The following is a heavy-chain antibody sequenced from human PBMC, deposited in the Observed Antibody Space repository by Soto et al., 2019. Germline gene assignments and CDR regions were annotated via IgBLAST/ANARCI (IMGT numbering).Heavy chain of an antibody. CDR3: ARTYYYDSSGYYYYGMDV. CDR1: GGSISSSSYY. J-gene: IGHJ6*02. Sequence: SETLSLNCTVSGGSISSSSYYWGWIRQPPGKGLEWIGSIYYSGSTYYNPSLKSRVTISVDTSKNQFSLKLSSVTAADTAVYYCARTYYYDSSGYYYYGMDVWGQGTTVT. CDR2: IYYSGST. V-gene: IGHV4-39*01. D-gene: IGHD3-22*01.